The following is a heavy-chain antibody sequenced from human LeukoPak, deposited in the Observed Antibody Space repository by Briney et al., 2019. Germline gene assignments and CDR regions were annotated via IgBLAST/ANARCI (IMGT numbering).Heavy chain of an antibody. CDR3: AKVMTTVTTRYFDL. CDR1: GFTFDDYA. V-gene: IGHV3-9*01. CDR2: ISWNSGSI. J-gene: IGHJ2*01. Sequence: GRSLRLSCAASGFTFDDYAMHWVRQAPGKGLERVSGISWNSGSIGYADSVKGRFTISRDNAKSSLYLQMNSLRAEDTALYYCAKVMTTVTTRYFDLWGRGTLVTVSS. D-gene: IGHD4-17*01.